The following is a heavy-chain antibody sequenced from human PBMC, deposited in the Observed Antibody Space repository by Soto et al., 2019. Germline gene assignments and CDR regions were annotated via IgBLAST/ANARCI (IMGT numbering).Heavy chain of an antibody. CDR1: GFIFSRYA. CDR3: AKEDQWLAPDY. D-gene: IGHD6-19*01. V-gene: IGHV3-30-3*01. Sequence: GGSLRLSCAASGFIFSRYAMHWVRQAPGKGLEWVAVISDDGNNKHYADSVKGRFTISRDNSKNTLFLEMSSLRDEDTAVYYCAKEDQWLAPDYWGQGTLVTVSS. CDR2: ISDDGNNK. J-gene: IGHJ4*02.